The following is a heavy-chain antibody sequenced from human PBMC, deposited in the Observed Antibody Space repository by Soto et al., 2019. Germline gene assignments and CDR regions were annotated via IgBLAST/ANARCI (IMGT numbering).Heavy chain of an antibody. J-gene: IGHJ5*02. CDR2: IWYDGSNK. Sequence: QVQLVESGGGVVQPGRSLRLSCAASGFTFSSYGMHWVRQAPGKGLEWVAVIWYDGSNKYYADSVKGRFTISRDNSKNTLYMQMNSLRAEDTAVYYWASEEGAYCSGGSCSGGFDPWGQGTLVTVSS. CDR3: ASEEGAYCSGGSCSGGFDP. D-gene: IGHD2-15*01. CDR1: GFTFSSYG. V-gene: IGHV3-33*01.